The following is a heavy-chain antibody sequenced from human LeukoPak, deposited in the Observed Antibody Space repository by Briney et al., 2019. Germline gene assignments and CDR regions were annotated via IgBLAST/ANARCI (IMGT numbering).Heavy chain of an antibody. CDR2: ISDSGGGT. Sequence: GGSLRLSCAASGFTFHTYAMTWVRQAPGKGLEWVAAISDSGGGTYYGDSVKGRFTISRDNSKNTLYLQMNSLRAEDTALYYCANNYYDGTEYYPYFDYWGQGALVTVSS. V-gene: IGHV3-23*01. D-gene: IGHD3-22*01. CDR3: ANNYYDGTEYYPYFDY. J-gene: IGHJ4*02. CDR1: GFTFHTYA.